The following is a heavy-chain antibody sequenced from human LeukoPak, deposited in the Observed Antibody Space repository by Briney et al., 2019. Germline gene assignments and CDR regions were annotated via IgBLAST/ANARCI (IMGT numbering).Heavy chain of an antibody. Sequence: PGGSLRLSCAASGFTFSSYGMHWVRQAPGKGLEWVAFIRYDGSNKYYADSVKGRFTISRDNSKNTLYLQMNSLRAEDTAVYYCAKDNPAYCGGDCYNHFDYWSQGTLVTVSS. V-gene: IGHV3-30*02. D-gene: IGHD2-21*01. J-gene: IGHJ4*02. CDR3: AKDNPAYCGGDCYNHFDY. CDR2: IRYDGSNK. CDR1: GFTFSSYG.